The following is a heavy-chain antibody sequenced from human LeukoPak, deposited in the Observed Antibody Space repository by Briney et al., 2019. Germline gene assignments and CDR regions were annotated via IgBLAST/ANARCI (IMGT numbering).Heavy chain of an antibody. J-gene: IGHJ4*02. D-gene: IGHD3-10*01. CDR3: ARDRIGTYYYGQ. Sequence: SQTLSLTCTVSGGSISSGGYYWSWIRQHPGKGLEWIGYIYYSGSTYYNPSLKSRVTISVDTSKNQFSLKLSSVTAADTAVYYCARDRIGTYYYGQWGQGTLVTVSS. CDR2: IYYSGST. CDR1: GGSISSGGYY. V-gene: IGHV4-31*03.